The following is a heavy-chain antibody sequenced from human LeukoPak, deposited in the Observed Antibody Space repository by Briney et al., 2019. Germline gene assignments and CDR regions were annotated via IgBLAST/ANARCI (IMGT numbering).Heavy chain of an antibody. Sequence: PGGSLRLYCAASGFTFSNYAMSWVRQAPGKGLECVSPISGSGGSTYYAVSVRGRFTVSRDNSKNTLFLQMDSLRAEDTAVYYCAKSPTRSSWPSIDYWGQGTLVTVS. CDR3: AKSPTRSSWPSIDY. CDR1: GFTFSNYA. J-gene: IGHJ4*02. CDR2: ISGSGGST. V-gene: IGHV3-23*01. D-gene: IGHD6-13*01.